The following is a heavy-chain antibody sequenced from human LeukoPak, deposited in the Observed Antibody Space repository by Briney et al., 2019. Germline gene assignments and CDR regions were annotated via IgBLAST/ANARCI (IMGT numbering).Heavy chain of an antibody. CDR2: IYSDENT. V-gene: IGHV3-53*01. CDR1: GLTVSNNY. Sequence: QPGGSLRLSCAASGLTVSNNYMSWVRQAPGKGLEWVSVIYSDENTFYADSVKGRLTISRDNSKNTLYLQMNNLRTEDTAVYFCARDGGPNSYYYYGMDVWGQGTTVTVSS. J-gene: IGHJ6*02. D-gene: IGHD1/OR15-1a*01. CDR3: ARDGGPNSYYYYGMDV.